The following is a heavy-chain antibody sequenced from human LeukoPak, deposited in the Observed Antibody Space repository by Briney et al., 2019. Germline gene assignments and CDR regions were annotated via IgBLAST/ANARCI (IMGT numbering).Heavy chain of an antibody. D-gene: IGHD1-26*01. J-gene: IGHJ4*01. Sequence: GGSLRLSCLGSGFAFRAHDMHWVRQAPGKGPEWVAHIQDEGISKTYGDAVKGRFAISRDNSKNMVYLDMASLTVADTALYYCAKARDSANYYFDFSGHGTPFFVSS. CDR3: AKARDSANYYFDF. V-gene: IGHV3-30*02. CDR1: GFAFRAHD. CDR2: IQDEGISK.